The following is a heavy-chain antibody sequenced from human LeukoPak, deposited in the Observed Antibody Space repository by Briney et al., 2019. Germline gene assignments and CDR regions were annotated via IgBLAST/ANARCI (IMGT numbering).Heavy chain of an antibody. V-gene: IGHV1-2*02. J-gene: IGHJ5*02. CDR1: GYTFTGYY. D-gene: IGHD3-3*01. Sequence: ASVKVSCKASGYTFTGYYMRWVRQAPGQGLEWMGWINPNSGGTNYAQKFQGRVTMTRDTSISTAYMELSRLRSDDTAVYYCARDVTKRIGFDPWGQGTLVTVSS. CDR2: INPNSGGT. CDR3: ARDVTKRIGFDP.